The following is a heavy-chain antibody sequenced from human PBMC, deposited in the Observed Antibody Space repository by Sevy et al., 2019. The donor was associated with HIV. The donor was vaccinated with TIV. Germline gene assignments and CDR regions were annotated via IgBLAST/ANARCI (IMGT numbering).Heavy chain of an antibody. CDR2: IIPIFGTP. V-gene: IGHV1-69*13. D-gene: IGHD2-2*01. J-gene: IGHJ3*02. CDR1: GGTFSSYA. CDR3: ARVSPILGYCSSTSCYPAYAFDI. Sequence: ASVKVSCKASGGTFSSYAISWVRQAPGQGLEWMGGIIPIFGTPNYAQKFQGRVTIAADESTSTAYMELSSLRSEDTAVYYCARVSPILGYCSSTSCYPAYAFDIWGQGTMVTVSS.